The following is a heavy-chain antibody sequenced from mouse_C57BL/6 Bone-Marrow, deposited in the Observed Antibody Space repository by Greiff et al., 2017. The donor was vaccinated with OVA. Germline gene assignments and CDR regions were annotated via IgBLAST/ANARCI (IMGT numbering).Heavy chain of an antibody. CDR2: ISSGSSTI. J-gene: IGHJ1*03. V-gene: IGHV5-17*01. CDR1: GFTFSDYG. D-gene: IGHD1-1*01. Sequence: EVKLMESGGGLVKPGGSLKLSCAASGFTFSDYGMHWVRQAPEKGLEWVAYISSGSSTIYYADTVKGRFTISRDNAKNTLFLQMTSLRSEDTAMYYCARTDYYGSSLGYFDVWGTGTTVTVSS. CDR3: ARTDYYGSSLGYFDV.